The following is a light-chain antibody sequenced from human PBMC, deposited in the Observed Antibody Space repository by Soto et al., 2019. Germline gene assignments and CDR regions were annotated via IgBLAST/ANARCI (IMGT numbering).Light chain of an antibody. Sequence: AIRMTQSPSSFSASTGDRVTITCRASQGISSYLAWYQQKPGKAPKLLIYAASTLQSGVPSRFSGSGSGTDFTLTNRCLKSEDFATYYCQQYYSYTFITFGPGTKVDIK. CDR3: QQYYSYTFIT. CDR2: AAS. V-gene: IGKV1-8*01. CDR1: QGISSY. J-gene: IGKJ3*01.